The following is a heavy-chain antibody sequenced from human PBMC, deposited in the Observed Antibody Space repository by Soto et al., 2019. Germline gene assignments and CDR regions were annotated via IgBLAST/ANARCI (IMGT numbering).Heavy chain of an antibody. V-gene: IGHV4-59*08. J-gene: IGHJ5*02. Sequence: PSETLSLTCTVSGGSITGYYWSWIRQPPGRGLEWIGYIHYSGSTNYNPSLKSRVTISVDTSKNQFSLKLSSVTAADTAVYYCARHVYRATEFDPWGQGTLVTVSS. CDR3: ARHVYRATEFDP. CDR1: GGSITGYY. CDR2: IHYSGST.